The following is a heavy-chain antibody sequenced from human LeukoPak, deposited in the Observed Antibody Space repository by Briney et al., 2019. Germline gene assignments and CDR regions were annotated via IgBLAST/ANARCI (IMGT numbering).Heavy chain of an antibody. Sequence: PSETLSLTCTVSGGSISSGDYYWSWIRQPPGKGLEWIGYIYYSGSTYYNPSLKSRVTISVDTSKNQFSLKLSSVTAADTAVYYCARAKGRYFDWQRDAFDIWGQGTMVTVSS. V-gene: IGHV4-30-4*08. CDR1: GGSISSGDYY. CDR2: IYYSGST. D-gene: IGHD3-9*01. CDR3: ARAKGRYFDWQRDAFDI. J-gene: IGHJ3*02.